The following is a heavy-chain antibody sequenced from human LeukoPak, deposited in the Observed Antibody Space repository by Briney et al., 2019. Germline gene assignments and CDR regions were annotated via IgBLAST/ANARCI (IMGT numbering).Heavy chain of an antibody. J-gene: IGHJ5*02. Sequence: GESLKISCKGSGYTFANYWIAWVRQMPGKGLEWMGIIYPGDSESRYSPSFQGQVTISVDKSVNTAYLEWSSLKASDTAIYYCARLLLERLWGWFDPWGQGTLVTVSS. CDR2: IYPGDSES. D-gene: IGHD1-1*01. CDR3: ARLLLERLWGWFDP. V-gene: IGHV5-51*01. CDR1: GYTFANYW.